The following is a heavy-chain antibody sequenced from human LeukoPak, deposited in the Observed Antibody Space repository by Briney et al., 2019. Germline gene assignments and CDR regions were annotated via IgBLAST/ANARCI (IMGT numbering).Heavy chain of an antibody. CDR1: GLTFSNAR. Sequence: GSLRPPFAASGLTFSNARMSWVRQAPGKGLGWVGRIKSTTDGGTTDYGAPVKGRFIISRDDSKNTLYLQMNGLKIENTAVYYCITDPGEWEPIWGQGTMVTVSS. V-gene: IGHV3-15*01. CDR3: ITDPGEWEPI. D-gene: IGHD1-26*01. CDR2: IKSTTDGGTT. J-gene: IGHJ3*02.